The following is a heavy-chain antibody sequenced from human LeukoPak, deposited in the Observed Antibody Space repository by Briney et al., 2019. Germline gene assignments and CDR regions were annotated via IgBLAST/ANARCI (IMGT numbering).Heavy chain of an antibody. V-gene: IGHV1-8*02. Sequence: ASVKVSCKASGGTFSSYAINWVRQATGQGLELMGWMNPNSGNTGYAQKFQGRVTMTRNTSISTAYMELSSLRSEDTAVYYCARTMVRGVLYRNFDYWGQGTLVTVSS. CDR3: ARTMVRGVLYRNFDY. CDR1: GGTFSSYA. D-gene: IGHD3-10*01. J-gene: IGHJ4*02. CDR2: MNPNSGNT.